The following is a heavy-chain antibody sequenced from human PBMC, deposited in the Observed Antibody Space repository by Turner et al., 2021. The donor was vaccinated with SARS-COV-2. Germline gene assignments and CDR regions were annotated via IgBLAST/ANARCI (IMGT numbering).Heavy chain of an antibody. CDR3: ARHQGSASGYDHGMNV. J-gene: IGHJ6*02. CDR2: FYKIGKT. Sequence: QVQLQESGPGLVRPSETLSLTCTVPGGSISSKSWSWIRQSPGRGLEWIGYFYKIGKTDYNPTLRSRVTIAVDTSKNQLSLNLISVTAADTAVYYCARHQGSASGYDHGMNVWGQGTAVIVSS. V-gene: IGHV4-59*08. D-gene: IGHD1-26*01. CDR1: GGSISSKS.